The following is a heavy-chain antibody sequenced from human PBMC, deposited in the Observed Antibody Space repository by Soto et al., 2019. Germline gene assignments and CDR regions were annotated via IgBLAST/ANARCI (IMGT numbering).Heavy chain of an antibody. Sequence: SETLSLTCTVSGGSISSYYWSWIRQPPGKGLEWFGYIYYSGSTNYNPSLKSRVTISVDTSKNQFSLKLSSVTAADTAVYYCARMVRGYYFDYWGQGTLVTVSS. CDR3: ARMVRGYYFDY. D-gene: IGHD3-10*01. V-gene: IGHV4-59*01. CDR1: GGSISSYY. J-gene: IGHJ4*02. CDR2: IYYSGST.